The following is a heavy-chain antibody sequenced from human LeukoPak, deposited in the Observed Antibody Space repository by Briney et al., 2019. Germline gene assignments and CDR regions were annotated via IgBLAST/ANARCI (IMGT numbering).Heavy chain of an antibody. Sequence: GGSLSLSCAAAGFTFNDYAFHWIRQAPGKGLEWVSSIAWNSGTNGYADPVKGRFTISRDNANNSLYLQMNGLRVEETALYYCARYCSAGDSYSGHMDVWGKGTMVIVSS. J-gene: IGHJ6*03. CDR1: GFTFNDYA. CDR2: IAWNSGTN. CDR3: ARYCSAGDSYSGHMDV. D-gene: IGHD2-15*01. V-gene: IGHV3-9*01.